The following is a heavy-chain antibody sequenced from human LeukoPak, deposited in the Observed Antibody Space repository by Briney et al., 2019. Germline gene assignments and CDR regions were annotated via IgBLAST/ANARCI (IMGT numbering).Heavy chain of an antibody. J-gene: IGHJ4*02. V-gene: IGHV3-64*01. D-gene: IGHD4-17*01. Sequence: GGSLRLSCAASGFIFRDYSMHWVRQAPGKGLEYVSAISSNGGNTYHANSVKDRFTISRDNSKNMLYLQMGRLRAEDTAVYYCARDGTTVTTRFDYWGQGTLVTVSS. CDR3: ARDGTTVTTRFDY. CDR2: ISSNGGNT. CDR1: GFIFRDYS.